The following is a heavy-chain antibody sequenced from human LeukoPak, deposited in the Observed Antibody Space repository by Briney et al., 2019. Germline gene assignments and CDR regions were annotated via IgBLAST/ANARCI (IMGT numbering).Heavy chain of an antibody. Sequence: SETLSLTCTVSGSSISSYYWSWIRQPPGKGLEWIGYIYYSGSTNYNPSLKSRVTISVDTSKNQFSLKLSSVTAADTAVYYCARDPGRYCSSTSCYRGRYFDLWGRGTLVTVSS. CDR3: ARDPGRYCSSTSCYRGRYFDL. D-gene: IGHD2-2*01. J-gene: IGHJ2*01. CDR1: GSSISSYY. V-gene: IGHV4-59*01. CDR2: IYYSGST.